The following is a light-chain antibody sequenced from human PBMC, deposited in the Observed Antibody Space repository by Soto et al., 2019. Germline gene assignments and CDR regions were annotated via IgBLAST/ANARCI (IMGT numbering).Light chain of an antibody. CDR1: SSDVGGYKY. CDR3: CSYTGGTTLV. Sequence: QSALTQPASVSGSPGQSITISCTGSSSDVGGYKYVSWYQQHPGKAPKLMIFEVSNRPSGVSNRFSGSKSGNTASLTISGLQAGDEGDYYCCSYTGGTTLVCGGGTKLTVL. V-gene: IGLV2-14*01. CDR2: EVS. J-gene: IGLJ2*01.